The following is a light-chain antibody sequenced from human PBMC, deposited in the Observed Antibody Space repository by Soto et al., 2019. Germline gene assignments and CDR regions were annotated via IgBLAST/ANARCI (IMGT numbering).Light chain of an antibody. J-gene: IGKJ4*01. CDR1: PSVSSY. Sequence: EIVLTQSPATLSLSPGERATLSCRASPSVSSYLAWYHQKPGQAPRLLIYYASNRAAGIPARFSGSGSGTDFTLTTSCLEPEDFAVYYCQQRSNWHTFGGGTKVEIK. CDR2: YAS. CDR3: QQRSNWHT. V-gene: IGKV3-11*01.